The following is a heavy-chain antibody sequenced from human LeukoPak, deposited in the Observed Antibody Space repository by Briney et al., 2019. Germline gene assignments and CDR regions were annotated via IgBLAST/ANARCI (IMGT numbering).Heavy chain of an antibody. J-gene: IGHJ5*02. Sequence: SETLSLTCTVSGDSISSHYWSWIRQPPGKGVEWIGYIYYSGSTNYNPSLKSRVTISLDTSKNQFSLKLNSVTAADTAVYYCARSGSSSWSLRNRFDPWGQGTLVTVSS. CDR1: GDSISSHY. V-gene: IGHV4-59*11. CDR3: ARSGSSSWSLRNRFDP. CDR2: IYYSGST. D-gene: IGHD6-13*01.